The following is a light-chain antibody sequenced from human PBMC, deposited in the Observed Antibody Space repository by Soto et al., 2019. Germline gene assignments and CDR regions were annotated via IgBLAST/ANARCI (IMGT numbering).Light chain of an antibody. CDR2: GAS. J-gene: IGKJ5*01. Sequence: EIVLTQSPGILSLSPGERATLSCRASQSVSNNYLAWYQQKPGQAPRRLIYGASSRATGIPDRFSGSGSGTDFTLTISRLEPEDFAVYYCQQYSTSPTFGEGTRLEIK. CDR3: QQYSTSPT. CDR1: QSVSNNY. V-gene: IGKV3-20*01.